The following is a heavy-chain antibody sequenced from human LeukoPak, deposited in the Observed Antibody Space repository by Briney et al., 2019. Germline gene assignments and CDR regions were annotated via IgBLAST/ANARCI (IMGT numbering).Heavy chain of an antibody. V-gene: IGHV4-34*01. CDR1: GGSFSGYY. CDR3: ARRKLGYCSSTSCYGGMYFDY. D-gene: IGHD2-2*01. Sequence: SETLSLTCAVYGGSFSGYYWSWIRQPPGKGLGWIGEINYSGSTNYNPSLKSRVTISVDTSKNQFSLKLSSVTAADTAVYYCARRKLGYCSSTSCYGGMYFDYWGQGTLVTVSS. CDR2: INYSGST. J-gene: IGHJ4*02.